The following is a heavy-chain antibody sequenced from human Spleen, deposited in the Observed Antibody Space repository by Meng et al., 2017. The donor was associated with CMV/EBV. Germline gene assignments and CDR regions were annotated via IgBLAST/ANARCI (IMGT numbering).Heavy chain of an antibody. CDR3: ARGVRVSMIVMVLSDYFDY. Sequence: GSLRLSCAVYGGSFSGYYWTWIRQPPGKGLEWIGEINHSGSISYNPSLKSRVTISVDTSKNQFSLKLTSVTAADTAVYYCARGVRVSMIVMVLSDYFDYWGQAALVTVSS. CDR1: GGSFSGYY. J-gene: IGHJ4*02. CDR2: INHSGSI. V-gene: IGHV4-34*01. D-gene: IGHD3-22*01.